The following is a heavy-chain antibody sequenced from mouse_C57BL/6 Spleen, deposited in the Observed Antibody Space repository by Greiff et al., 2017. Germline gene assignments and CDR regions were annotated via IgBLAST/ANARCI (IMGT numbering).Heavy chain of an antibody. D-gene: IGHD1-1*01. CDR1: GYTFTSYT. Sequence: QVQLQQSGAELARPGASVKMSCKASGYTFTSYTMHWVKQRPGQGLEWIGYINPSSGYTKYNQKFKSKATLTADKSSRTAYMQLSSLTSEDSAVYYCARGTYYGSSYANFEVWGTGTTVTVSS. V-gene: IGHV1-4*01. CDR3: ARGTYYGSSYANFEV. CDR2: INPSSGYT. J-gene: IGHJ1*03.